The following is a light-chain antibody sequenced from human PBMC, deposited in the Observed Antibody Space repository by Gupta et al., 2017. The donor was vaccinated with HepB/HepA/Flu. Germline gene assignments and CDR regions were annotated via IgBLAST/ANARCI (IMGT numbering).Light chain of an antibody. CDR2: DAS. CDR3: QQLKNDPGT. V-gene: IGKV1-9*01. J-gene: IGKJ1*01. Sequence: DIQLTQSPSFLSASVGDRVTITCRASHGIGTYLAWYQQKPGMAPNVLIYDASTVQSGVPSRFSGSGSETEFTLTINYLQPEDFATYFCQQLKNDPGTFGQGTKVEVK. CDR1: HGIGTY.